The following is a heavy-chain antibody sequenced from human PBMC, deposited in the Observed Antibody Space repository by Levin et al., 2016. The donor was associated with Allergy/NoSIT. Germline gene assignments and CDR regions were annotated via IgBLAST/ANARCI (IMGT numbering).Heavy chain of an antibody. V-gene: IGHV3-13*04. CDR3: ARGRVATRSYLSFNYYYYYGMDV. CDR2: IGTAGDT. D-gene: IGHD1-26*01. J-gene: IGHJ6*02. CDR1: GFTFSSYD. Sequence: GGSLRLSCAASGFTFSSYDMHWVRQATGKGLEWVSAIGTAGDTYYPGSVKGRFTISRENAKNSLYLQMNSLRAGDTAVYYCARGRVATRSYLSFNYYYYYGMDVWGQGTTVTVSS.